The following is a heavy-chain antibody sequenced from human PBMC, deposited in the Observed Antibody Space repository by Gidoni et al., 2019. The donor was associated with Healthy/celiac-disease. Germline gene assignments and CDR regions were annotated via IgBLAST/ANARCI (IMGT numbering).Heavy chain of an antibody. V-gene: IGHV4-59*01. D-gene: IGHD3-10*01. CDR3: ARSHALTHGSGSSVLPRYYYYYGMDV. CDR1: GGSISSYY. CDR2: IYYSGST. J-gene: IGHJ6*02. Sequence: QVQLQESGPGLVKPSETLSLTCTVSGGSISSYYWSWIRQPPGKGLEWIGYIYYSGSTNYNPSLKSRVTISVDTSKNQFSLKLSSVTAADTAVYYCARSHALTHGSGSSVLPRYYYYYGMDVWGQGTTVTVSS.